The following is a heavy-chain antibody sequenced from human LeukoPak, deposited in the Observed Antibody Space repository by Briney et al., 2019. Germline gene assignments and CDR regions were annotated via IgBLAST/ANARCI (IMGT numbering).Heavy chain of an antibody. Sequence: SETLSLTCTVSGGSISSSSYYWGWIRQPPGKGLEWIGSIYYSGSTYYNPSLKSRVTISVDTSKNQFSLKLSSVTAADTAVYYCARQRGSGWDFDYWGQGTLVTVSS. D-gene: IGHD6-19*01. CDR1: GGSISSSSYY. CDR3: ARQRGSGWDFDY. CDR2: IYYSGST. J-gene: IGHJ4*02. V-gene: IGHV4-39*01.